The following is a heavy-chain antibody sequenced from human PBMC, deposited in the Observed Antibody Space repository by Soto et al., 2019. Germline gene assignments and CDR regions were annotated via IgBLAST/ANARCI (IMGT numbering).Heavy chain of an antibody. CDR3: AREGTDTNWFDP. CDR1: GGSFSGYY. J-gene: IGHJ5*02. Sequence: LTCAVYGGSFSGYYWSWIRQPPGKGLEWIGEINHSGSTNYNPSLKSRVTISVDTSKNQFSLKLSSVTAADTAVYYCAREGTDTNWFDPWGQGTLVTVSS. D-gene: IGHD1-1*01. CDR2: INHSGST. V-gene: IGHV4-34*01.